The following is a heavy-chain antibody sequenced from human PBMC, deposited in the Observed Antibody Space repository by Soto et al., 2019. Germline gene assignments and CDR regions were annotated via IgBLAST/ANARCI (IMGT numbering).Heavy chain of an antibody. CDR1: GFTFSSYG. D-gene: IGHD4-17*01. Sequence: SLRLSCAASGFTFSSYGMHWVRQAPGKGLEWVAVIWYDGSNKYYADSVKGRFTISRDNSKNTLYLQMNSLRAEDTAVYYCAREDDYGGNSLDYWGQGTLVTVSS. V-gene: IGHV3-33*01. J-gene: IGHJ4*02. CDR2: IWYDGSNK. CDR3: AREDDYGGNSLDY.